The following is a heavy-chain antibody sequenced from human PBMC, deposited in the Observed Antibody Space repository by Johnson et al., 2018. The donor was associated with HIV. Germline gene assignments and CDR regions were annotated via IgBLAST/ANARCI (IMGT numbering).Heavy chain of an antibody. D-gene: IGHD4-17*01. CDR3: TRLAPDYDDGHLDSFDI. CDR1: GFTFSSYA. J-gene: IGHJ3*02. CDR2: ISYDGSNK. Sequence: QVHLVESGGGVVQPGRSLRLSCVASGFTFSSYAMHWVRQAPVKGLEWVAVISYDGSNKYYADSVKGRFTISRDNSKNTLYLQMNSLRAEDTAVYYCTRLAPDYDDGHLDSFDIWGQGTMVTVSS. V-gene: IGHV3-30*14.